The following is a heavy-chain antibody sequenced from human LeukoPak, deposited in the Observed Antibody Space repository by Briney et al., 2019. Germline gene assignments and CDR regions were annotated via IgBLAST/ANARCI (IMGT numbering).Heavy chain of an antibody. D-gene: IGHD5-24*01. CDR2: INEDGTKK. V-gene: IGHV3-7*01. J-gene: IGHJ4*02. CDR3: ARDGRDGYNDY. Sequence: GGSLRLSCAVSGFTFTVYWMSWVRQAPGKGLEWVANINEDGTKKYYVDSVKGRFTISRDNAKNSLYLQMNSLRAEDTAVYYCARDGRDGYNDYWGQGTLVTVSS. CDR1: GFTFTVYW.